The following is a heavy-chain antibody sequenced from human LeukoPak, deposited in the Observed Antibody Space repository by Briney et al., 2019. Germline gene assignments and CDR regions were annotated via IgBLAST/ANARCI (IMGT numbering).Heavy chain of an antibody. CDR3: AKIPSLDYHDY. J-gene: IGHJ4*02. Sequence: GRSLRLSCAASGFTFSSYGMHRVRQAPGKGLEWVAVISYDGSNKYYADSVKGRFTISRDNSKNTLYLQMNSLRAEDTAVYYCAKIPSLDYHDYWGQGTLVTVSS. CDR2: ISYDGSNK. CDR1: GFTFSSYG. V-gene: IGHV3-30*18. D-gene: IGHD2-21*01.